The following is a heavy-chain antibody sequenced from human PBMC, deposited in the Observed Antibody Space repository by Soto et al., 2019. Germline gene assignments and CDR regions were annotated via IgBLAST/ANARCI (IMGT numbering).Heavy chain of an antibody. CDR1: GFTFSSYG. J-gene: IGHJ4*02. CDR3: AKVEYSGSYFDY. D-gene: IGHD1-26*01. CDR2: ISYDGSNK. V-gene: IGHV3-30*18. Sequence: GGSLRLSCAASGFTFSSYGMHWVRQAPGKGLEWVAVISYDGSNKYYADSVKGRFTISRDNSKNTLYLQMNSLRAEDTAVYYCAKVEYSGSYFDYWGQGNLVTVSS.